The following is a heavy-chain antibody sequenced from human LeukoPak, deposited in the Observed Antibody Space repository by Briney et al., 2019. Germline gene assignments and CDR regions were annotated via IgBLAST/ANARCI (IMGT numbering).Heavy chain of an antibody. V-gene: IGHV3-48*01. CDR2: ISSSSSTI. J-gene: IGHJ4*02. Sequence: GGSLRLSCAASGFTFSSYSMNWVRQAPGKGLEWVSYISSSSSTIYYADSVKGRFTISRDNAKNSLYLQMNSLRAEDKAVYYCARDGITIFGIGFESYFDYWGQGTLVTVSS. CDR3: ARDGITIFGIGFESYFDY. CDR1: GFTFSSYS. D-gene: IGHD3-3*01.